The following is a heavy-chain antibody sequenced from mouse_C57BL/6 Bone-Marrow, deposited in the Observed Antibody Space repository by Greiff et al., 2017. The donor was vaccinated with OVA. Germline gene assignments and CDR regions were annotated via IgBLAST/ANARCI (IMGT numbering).Heavy chain of an antibody. CDR3: ARSDYDYDVAMDY. D-gene: IGHD2-4*01. CDR1: GYTFTSYW. J-gene: IGHJ4*01. Sequence: QVQLQQPGAELVKPGASVKMSCKASGYTFTSYWITWVKQRPGQGLEWIGDIYPGSGSTNYNEKFKSKATLTVDTSSSTAYMQLSSLTSEDSAVYYCARSDYDYDVAMDYWGQGTSVTVSS. CDR2: IYPGSGST. V-gene: IGHV1-55*01.